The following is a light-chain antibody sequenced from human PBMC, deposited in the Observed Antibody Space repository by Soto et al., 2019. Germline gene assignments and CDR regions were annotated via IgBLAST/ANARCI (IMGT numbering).Light chain of an antibody. CDR1: QSVLYSSNNKNY. J-gene: IGKJ1*01. CDR2: WAS. CDR3: QQYYSTPGWT. V-gene: IGKV4-1*01. Sequence: DIVMTQSPDSLAVSLGERATINCKSSQSVLYSSNNKNYLAWYQQKPGQHPKLLLYWASTRESGVPDRFSGGGAGTNFTLTISSLQAEDVAVYYCQQYYSTPGWTFGQGTKVEIK.